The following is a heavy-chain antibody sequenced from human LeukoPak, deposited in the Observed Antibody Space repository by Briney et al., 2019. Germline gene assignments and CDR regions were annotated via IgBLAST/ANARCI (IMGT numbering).Heavy chain of an antibody. V-gene: IGHV1-69*04. D-gene: IGHD2-2*01. CDR3: AAGVGYCSSTSCSHPYYYYGMDV. CDR2: IIPILGIA. Sequence: ALVKVSCKASGGIFSSYAISWVRQAPGQGLEWMGRIIPILGIANYAQKFQGRVTITADKSTSTAYMELSSLRSEDTAVYYCAAGVGYCSSTSCSHPYYYYGMDVWGQGTTVTVSS. CDR1: GGIFSSYA. J-gene: IGHJ6*02.